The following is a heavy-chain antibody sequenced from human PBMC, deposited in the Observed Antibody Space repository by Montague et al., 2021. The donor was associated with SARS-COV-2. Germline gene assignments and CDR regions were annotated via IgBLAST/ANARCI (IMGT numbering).Heavy chain of an antibody. CDR3: CRGASTAFDI. Sequence: GSLRLSCAASGFSFSGSWMSWVRQAPGKGLEWVANIKQDGSEKSYVDSMKGRFTISRDNAENSLFLQMNSLRAEDTAMYFCCRGASTAFDIWGQGTMVTVSS. CDR2: IKQDGSEK. D-gene: IGHD4/OR15-4a*01. CDR1: GFSFSGSW. J-gene: IGHJ3*02. V-gene: IGHV3-7*03.